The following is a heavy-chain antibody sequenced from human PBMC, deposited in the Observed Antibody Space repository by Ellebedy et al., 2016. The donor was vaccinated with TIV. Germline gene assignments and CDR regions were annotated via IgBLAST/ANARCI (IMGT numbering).Heavy chain of an antibody. CDR3: ARDSSALGGAFDI. J-gene: IGHJ3*02. V-gene: IGHV3-7*01. CDR1: GFSFGSYW. Sequence: PGGSLRLSCAASGFSFGSYWMSWVRQAPGKGLEWVANIKQDGSEKYYVDSVKGRFTISRDNSKNTLYLQMNSLRAEDTAVYYCARDSSALGGAFDIWGQGTMVTVSS. D-gene: IGHD3-22*01. CDR2: IKQDGSEK.